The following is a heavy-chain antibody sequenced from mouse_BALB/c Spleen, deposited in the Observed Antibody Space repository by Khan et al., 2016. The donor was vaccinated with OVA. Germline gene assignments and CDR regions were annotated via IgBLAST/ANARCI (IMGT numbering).Heavy chain of an antibody. Sequence: QVQLQQSGPELVRPGVSVKISCKGSGYTFTDYAMHWVKQSHAKSLEWIGLISTYYGHTNYKQKFKGKATMTVDKSSSTAYMTHTRLTSEDAAIYYCTRPAYDGYYDYWGQGTTLTVSS. CDR3: TRPAYDGYYDY. D-gene: IGHD2-3*01. CDR2: ISTYYGHT. CDR1: GYTFTDYA. J-gene: IGHJ2*01. V-gene: IGHV1S137*01.